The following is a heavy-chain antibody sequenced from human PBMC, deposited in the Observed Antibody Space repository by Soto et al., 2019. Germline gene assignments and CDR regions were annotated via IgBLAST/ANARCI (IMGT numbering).Heavy chain of an antibody. CDR2: SYPDHSQT. Sequence: WEPRSIARRASGHYSCNSSPDYLSQKSGKGLEWVGISYPDHSQTLYSPSFQGQVTISVDKSISTVYLQWSSLKASDTATYYCAGRRDFVILLDPWGQGTLVTVSS. J-gene: IGHJ5*02. V-gene: IGHV5-51*01. CDR1: GHYSCNSS. CDR3: AGRRDFVILLDP.